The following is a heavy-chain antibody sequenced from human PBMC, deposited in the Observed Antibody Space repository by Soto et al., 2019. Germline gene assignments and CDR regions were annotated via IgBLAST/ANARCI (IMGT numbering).Heavy chain of an antibody. CDR2: ISDSGGSI. J-gene: IGHJ4*02. Sequence: LRLSCAASGFTFSNYNINWVRQAPGKGLEWVTFISDSGGSIYYADSVKGRFTISRDNSMNTLYLQMNTLRAEDTAVYYCAKVSSAWYAGFFDLWGQGTLVTVSS. CDR3: AKVSSAWYAGFFDL. V-gene: IGHV3-23*01. CDR1: GFTFSNYN. D-gene: IGHD2-8*01.